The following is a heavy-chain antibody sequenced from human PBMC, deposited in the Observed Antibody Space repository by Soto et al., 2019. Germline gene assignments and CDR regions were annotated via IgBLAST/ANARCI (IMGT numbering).Heavy chain of an antibody. CDR3: ADGGAYFGSGGSYFFDV. D-gene: IGHD3-10*01. CDR2: VSATGADI. CDR1: GFTFSSYA. V-gene: IGHV3-23*01. J-gene: IGHJ6*02. Sequence: EVQLLESGGGLVQPGGSLRLSCAASGFTFSSYAINWVRQGPGKGLEWVSGVSATGADIYYADSVKGRFTISRDNSKNTVNLQMNSMRAEDTAVYYCADGGAYFGSGGSYFFDVWGQGTTVTVSS.